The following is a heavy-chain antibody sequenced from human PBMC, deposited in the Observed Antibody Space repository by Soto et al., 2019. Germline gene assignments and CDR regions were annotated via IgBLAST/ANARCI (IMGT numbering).Heavy chain of an antibody. J-gene: IGHJ4*02. D-gene: IGHD6-13*01. Sequence: GESLKISCAASGFTFSDYYMSWIRQAPGKGLEWVSYISSSSSYTNYADSVKGRFTISRDNAKNSLYLQMNSLRAEDTAVYYCARGSSSWYFDYWGQGTLVTVSS. CDR3: ARGSSSWYFDY. CDR2: ISSSSSYT. CDR1: GFTFSDYY. V-gene: IGHV3-11*06.